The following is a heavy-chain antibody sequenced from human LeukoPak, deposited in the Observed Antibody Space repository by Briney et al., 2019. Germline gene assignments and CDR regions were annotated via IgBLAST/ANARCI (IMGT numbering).Heavy chain of an antibody. CDR1: GFTFSSYS. CDR2: ISSSSSTI. J-gene: IGHJ5*02. Sequence: PGGSLRLSCAASGFTFSSYSMNWVRQAPGKGLEWVSYISSSSSTIYYADSVKGRFTISRDNAKNSLYLQMNSLRAEDTAVYYCARDPGEGSHNWFDPWGQGTLVTVSS. D-gene: IGHD3-10*01. V-gene: IGHV3-48*04. CDR3: ARDPGEGSHNWFDP.